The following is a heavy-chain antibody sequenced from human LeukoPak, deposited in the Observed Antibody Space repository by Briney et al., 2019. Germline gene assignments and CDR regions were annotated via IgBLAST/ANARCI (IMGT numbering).Heavy chain of an antibody. D-gene: IGHD2-2*01. J-gene: IGHJ4*02. V-gene: IGHV4-34*01. Sequence: PSETLSLTCAVYGGSFSGYYWSWIRQPPGKGLEWIGEINHSGSTNYNPSLKSRVTISVDTSKNQFSLKLSSVTAADTAVYYCARGPPLVVVPAAMREPDYWGQGTLVTVSS. CDR3: ARGPPLVVVPAAMREPDY. CDR2: INHSGST. CDR1: GGSFSGYY.